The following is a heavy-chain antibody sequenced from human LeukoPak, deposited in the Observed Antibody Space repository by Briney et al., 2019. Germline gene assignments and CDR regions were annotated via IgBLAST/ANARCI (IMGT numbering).Heavy chain of an antibody. Sequence: PGGSLRLSCTGSGFSFSSYQMNWVRQAPGKGLEWVSHISDDDTTIYYADSVKGRFTISRDDAKSSLYLEMESLRAEDTAIYYCARGHGTSWFPFDSWGQGTLVTVSS. CDR1: GFSFSSYQ. J-gene: IGHJ4*02. D-gene: IGHD6-13*01. V-gene: IGHV3-48*03. CDR2: ISDDDTTI. CDR3: ARGHGTSWFPFDS.